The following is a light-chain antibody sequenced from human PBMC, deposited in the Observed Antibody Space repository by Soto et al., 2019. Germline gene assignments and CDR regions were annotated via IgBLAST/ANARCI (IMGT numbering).Light chain of an antibody. CDR1: HYVSSS. V-gene: IGKV1-5*03. CDR3: QQYNTYPWT. CDR2: KTS. J-gene: IGKJ1*01. Sequence: DIQMTQSPSTLSASVGDRVTITCRASHYVSSSLAWYQQKPGKAPKLLIYKTSILEGGVPSRFSGSASGPKFTLSISSLQPDDFATYWCQQYNTYPWTFGQGTKVDIK.